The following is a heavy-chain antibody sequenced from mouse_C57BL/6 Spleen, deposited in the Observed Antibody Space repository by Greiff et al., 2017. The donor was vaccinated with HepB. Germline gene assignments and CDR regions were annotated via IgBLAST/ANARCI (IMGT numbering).Heavy chain of an antibody. CDR1: GYTFTSYW. Sequence: QVHVKQPGAELVKPGASVKLSCKASGYTFTSYWMHWVKQRPGQGLEWIGMIHPNSGSTNYNEKFKSKATLTVDKSSSTAYMQLSSLTSEDSAVYYCARWELLRYFDYWGQGTTLTVSS. J-gene: IGHJ2*01. CDR2: IHPNSGST. V-gene: IGHV1-64*01. CDR3: ARWELLRYFDY. D-gene: IGHD1-1*01.